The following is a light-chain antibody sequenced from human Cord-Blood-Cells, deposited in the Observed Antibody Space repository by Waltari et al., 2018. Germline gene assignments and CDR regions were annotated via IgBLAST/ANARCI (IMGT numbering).Light chain of an antibody. V-gene: IGKV1-5*01. CDR1: QSISSW. Sequence: DIQMTQSPSTLSASVGDRVTITCRASQSISSWLAWYQQKPGKAPKLLVYDACSLESGVPSRCSGSGSGTEFTPTISSLQPDDFATYYCQQYNSYWTFGQGTKVEIK. CDR2: DAC. J-gene: IGKJ1*01. CDR3: QQYNSYWT.